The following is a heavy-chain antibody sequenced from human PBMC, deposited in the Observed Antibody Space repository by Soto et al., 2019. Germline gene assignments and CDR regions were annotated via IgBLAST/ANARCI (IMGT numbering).Heavy chain of an antibody. J-gene: IGHJ4*02. D-gene: IGHD5-12*01. CDR2: IYYSGST. CDR3: ERVRNGYEPYYFDY. CDR1: GVSVSSGSYY. Sequence: SETLSLTCTVSGVSVSSGSYYWSWIRQSPGKGLEWIGYIYYSGSTNYNPSLKSRVTISVDTSKKQFSLKLSSVTAADTAVYYCERVRNGYEPYYFDYWGQGTLVTVSS. V-gene: IGHV4-61*01.